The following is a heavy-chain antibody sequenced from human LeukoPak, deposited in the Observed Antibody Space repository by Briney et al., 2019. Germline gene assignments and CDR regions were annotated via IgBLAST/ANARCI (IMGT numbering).Heavy chain of an antibody. J-gene: IGHJ4*02. CDR3: ARKSALIAASPYFDY. Sequence: PSETLSLTCTVPGGSISSSSYYWGWIRQPPGKGLEWIGSIYYSGSTYYNPSLKSRVTISVDTSKNQFSLKLSSVTAADTAVYYCARKSALIAASPYFDYWGQGTLVTVSS. V-gene: IGHV4-39*01. CDR2: IYYSGST. CDR1: GGSISSSSYY. D-gene: IGHD6-6*01.